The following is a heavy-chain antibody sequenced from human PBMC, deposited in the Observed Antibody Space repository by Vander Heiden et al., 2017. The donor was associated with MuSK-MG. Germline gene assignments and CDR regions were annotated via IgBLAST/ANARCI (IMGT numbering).Heavy chain of an antibody. V-gene: IGHV4-31*03. CDR3: ARDLRVGATTGTLDY. J-gene: IGHJ4*02. Sequence: QVQLQESGPGLVKPSQTLSLTCSVSGGSISSGTYYWTWIRQHPGKGLEWIGYIFYSGTTYYNPSLKSRVTILVDTSKNQFSLRLSSVTAADTAVYYCARDLRVGATTGTLDYWGQGTLVTVSS. D-gene: IGHD1-26*01. CDR1: GGSISSGTYY. CDR2: IFYSGTT.